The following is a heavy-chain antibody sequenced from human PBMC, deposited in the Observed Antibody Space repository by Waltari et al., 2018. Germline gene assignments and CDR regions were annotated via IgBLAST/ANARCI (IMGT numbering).Heavy chain of an antibody. V-gene: IGHV3-7*01. CDR1: GFTFSRYW. Sequence: EVQFVESGGDLVQPGGSLRLSCVVSGFTFSRYWMSWVRQAPGKGLECVATINQDGREKYYVDSVKGRFAISRDNADNSMFLQMSSLRVDDTAVYYCANFEDPASDWGQGTLVTVSS. J-gene: IGHJ4*02. CDR3: ANFEDPASD. D-gene: IGHD3-9*01. CDR2: INQDGREK.